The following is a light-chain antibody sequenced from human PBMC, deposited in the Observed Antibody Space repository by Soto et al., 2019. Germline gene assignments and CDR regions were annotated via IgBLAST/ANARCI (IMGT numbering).Light chain of an antibody. CDR3: QQYDNLPMYT. J-gene: IGKJ2*01. Sequence: DIQMTPSPSSLSASVGDRVTITCQASQDTSNYLNWYQQKPGKAPKLLIYDASNLETGVPSRFSGSGSGTDFTFTISSLQSEDIATYYCQQYDNLPMYTFGKGTKVDSK. V-gene: IGKV1-33*01. CDR2: DAS. CDR1: QDTSNY.